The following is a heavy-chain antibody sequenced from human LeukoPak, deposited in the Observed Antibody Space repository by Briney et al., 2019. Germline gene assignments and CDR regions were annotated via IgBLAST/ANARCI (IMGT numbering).Heavy chain of an antibody. Sequence: TPGGSLRLSCAASGFTFSSYSMNWVRQAPGKGLDWVSSISSSSSYIYYADSVKGRFTISRDNAKNSLYLQMNSRRAEDTAVYYCASGEAARIFDYWGQGTLVTVSS. V-gene: IGHV3-21*01. J-gene: IGHJ4*02. CDR3: ASGEAARIFDY. CDR2: ISSSSSYI. CDR1: GFTFSSYS. D-gene: IGHD2-15*01.